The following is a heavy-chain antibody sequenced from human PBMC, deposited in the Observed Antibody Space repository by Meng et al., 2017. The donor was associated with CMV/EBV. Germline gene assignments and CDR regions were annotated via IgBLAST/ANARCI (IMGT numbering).Heavy chain of an antibody. D-gene: IGHD6-6*01. V-gene: IGHV1-69*12. J-gene: IGHJ5*02. CDR3: ARDYSGIAARPGFDP. CDR1: GGTFSSYA. CDR2: IIPIFGTA. Sequence: VQLGAAGAEVKKPGSSVKVSCKASGGTFSSYAISWVRQAPGQGLEWMGGIIPIFGTANYAQKFQGRVTITADESTSTAYMELSSLRSEDTAVYYCARDYSGIAARPGFDPWGQGTLVTVSS.